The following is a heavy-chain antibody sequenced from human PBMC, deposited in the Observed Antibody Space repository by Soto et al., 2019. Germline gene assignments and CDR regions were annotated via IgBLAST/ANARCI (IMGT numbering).Heavy chain of an antibody. V-gene: IGHV4-31*03. D-gene: IGHD2-15*01. CDR1: GGSISSGGYY. J-gene: IGHJ5*02. CDR2: IYYSGST. CDR3: ARESHMTTPKGFDP. Sequence: PSETLSLTCTVSGGSISSGGYYWSWIRQHPGKGLEWIGYIYYSGSTYYNPSLKSRVTMTRDTSTSTVYMELSSLRSEDTAVYYCARESHMTTPKGFDPWGQGTLVTVSS.